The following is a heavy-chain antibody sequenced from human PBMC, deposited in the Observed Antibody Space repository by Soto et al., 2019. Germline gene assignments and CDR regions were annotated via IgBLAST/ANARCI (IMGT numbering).Heavy chain of an antibody. Sequence: ASVKVSCKASGYTFTSYGISWVRQAPGQGLEWMGWISAYNGNTNYAQKLQGRVTMTTDTSTSTAYMELRSLRSDDTAVYYCARHYREGIAVAGTVWFDPWGQGTLVTVSS. D-gene: IGHD6-19*01. J-gene: IGHJ5*02. V-gene: IGHV1-18*01. CDR2: ISAYNGNT. CDR3: ARHYREGIAVAGTVWFDP. CDR1: GYTFTSYG.